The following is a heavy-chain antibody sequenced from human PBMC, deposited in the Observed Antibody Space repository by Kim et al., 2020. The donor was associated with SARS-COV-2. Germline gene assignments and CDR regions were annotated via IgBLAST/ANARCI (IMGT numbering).Heavy chain of an antibody. CDR2: IYYSGST. CDR1: GGSISSSSYY. Sequence: SETLSLTCTVSGGSISSSSYYWGWIRQPPGKGLEWIGSIYYSGSTYYNPSLKSRVTISVDTSKNQFSLKLSSVTAADTAVYYCARVRPAMYYYGSGSYRPDWFDPWGQGTLVTVSS. D-gene: IGHD3-10*01. CDR3: ARVRPAMYYYGSGSYRPDWFDP. J-gene: IGHJ5*02. V-gene: IGHV4-39*07.